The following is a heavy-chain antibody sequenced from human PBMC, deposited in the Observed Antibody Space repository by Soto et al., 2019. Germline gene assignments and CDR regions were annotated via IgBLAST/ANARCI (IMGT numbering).Heavy chain of an antibody. V-gene: IGHV3-30-3*01. CDR2: MSPGGNSQ. J-gene: IGHJ4*02. CDR1: GFNFNIHA. CDR3: ASGAAFYYDTSRY. Sequence: GGSLRLSCAAPGFNFNIHALHWIRQAPGEGLEWVAVMSPGGNSQYYADSVKGRFTISRDASKSTLYLQMTSLRPEDTAVYYCASGAAFYYDTSRYWGQGTLVTVSS. D-gene: IGHD3-16*01.